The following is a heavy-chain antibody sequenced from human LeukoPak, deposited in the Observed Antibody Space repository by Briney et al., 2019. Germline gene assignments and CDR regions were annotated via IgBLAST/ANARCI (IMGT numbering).Heavy chain of an antibody. CDR3: AKDRQLDY. Sequence: GGSLRLSCAASGFTFSSYWMSWVRQAPGKALEWVANIKQDGSEKYYVDSVKGRFTISRDNSKNTLYLQINSLRAEDTAVYNCAKDRQLDYWGQGTLVTVSS. V-gene: IGHV3-7*03. D-gene: IGHD5-18*01. J-gene: IGHJ4*02. CDR1: GFTFSSYW. CDR2: IKQDGSEK.